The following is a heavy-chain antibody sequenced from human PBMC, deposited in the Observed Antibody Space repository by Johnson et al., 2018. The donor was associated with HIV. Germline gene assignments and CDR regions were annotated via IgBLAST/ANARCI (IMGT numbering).Heavy chain of an antibody. Sequence: LLVESGGGVVQPGGSLRLSCAASGFTFSSYGMHWVRQAPGKGLEWVAVISYDGSNKYYADSVKGRFTISRDNSKNTLYLQMNSLRAEDTAVYYCAKVYCGGDCSFGGAAFNIWGQGTMVTVSS. D-gene: IGHD2-21*02. J-gene: IGHJ3*02. CDR3: AKVYCGGDCSFGGAAFNI. CDR1: GFTFSSYG. CDR2: ISYDGSNK. V-gene: IGHV3-30*19.